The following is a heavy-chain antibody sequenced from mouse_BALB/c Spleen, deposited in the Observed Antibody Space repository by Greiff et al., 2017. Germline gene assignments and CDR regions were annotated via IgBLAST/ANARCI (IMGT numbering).Heavy chain of an antibody. CDR1: GFNIKDTY. J-gene: IGHJ2*01. V-gene: IGHV14-3*02. Sequence: EVMLVESGAELVKPGASVKLSCTASGFNIKDTYMHWVKQRPEQGLEWIGRIDPANGNTKYDPKFQGKATITADTSSNTAYLQLSSLTSEDTAVYYCAITTVVATDYWGQGTTLTVSS. CDR2: IDPANGNT. CDR3: AITTVVATDY. D-gene: IGHD1-1*01.